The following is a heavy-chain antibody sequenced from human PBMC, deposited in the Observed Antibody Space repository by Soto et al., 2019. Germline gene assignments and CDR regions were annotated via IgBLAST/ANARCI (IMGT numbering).Heavy chain of an antibody. CDR2: INPNSGGT. D-gene: IGHD6-6*01. V-gene: IGHV1-2*04. Sequence: ASVKVSCKASGYTFTGYYMHWVRQAPGQGLEWMGWINPNSGGTNYAQKFQGWVTMTRDTSISTAYMELSRLRSDDTAVYYCARELAARLSGFDPWGQGTLVTVSS. CDR1: GYTFTGYY. CDR3: ARELAARLSGFDP. J-gene: IGHJ5*02.